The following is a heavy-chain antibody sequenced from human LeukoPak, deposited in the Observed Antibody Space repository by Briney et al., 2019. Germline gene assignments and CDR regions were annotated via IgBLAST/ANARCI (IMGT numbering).Heavy chain of an antibody. V-gene: IGHV3-7*01. J-gene: IGHJ4*02. D-gene: IGHD5-24*01. Sequence: GGSLRLSCAASGFTFSSFWMSWVRQAPGRGLEWVATIRQDGSQKYYLDSVKGRFTISRDNAKNSLYLQMNSLRAEDTAVYYCAREERWLQFDYWGQGTLVTVSS. CDR3: AREERWLQFDY. CDR2: IRQDGSQK. CDR1: GFTFSSFW.